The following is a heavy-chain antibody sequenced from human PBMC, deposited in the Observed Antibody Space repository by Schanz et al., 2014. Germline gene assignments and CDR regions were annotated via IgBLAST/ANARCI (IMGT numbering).Heavy chain of an antibody. J-gene: IGHJ4*02. CDR1: GGSFSGYF. CDR2: INHSGNN. V-gene: IGHV4-34*02. Sequence: QVQLQQWGAGLLKPSETLSLTCDVYGGSFSGYFWRWIRQPPGKVLEWIGEINHSGNNYYNPSLKSRVTISVDTSKKQFSLKRPSVTAADTAVYYCATNMVQGTISNAFDIWGQGTLVTVSS. CDR3: ATNMVQGTISNAFDI. D-gene: IGHD3-10*01.